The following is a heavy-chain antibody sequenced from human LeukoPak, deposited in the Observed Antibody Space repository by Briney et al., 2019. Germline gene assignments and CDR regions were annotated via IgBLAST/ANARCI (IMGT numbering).Heavy chain of an antibody. CDR3: ARDLGTFYYYYGMDV. Sequence: GGSLRLSCAASGFTFSSYAMHWVRRAPGKGLEWVAVISYDGSNKYYADSVKGRFTISRDNSKNTLYLQMNSLRADDTAVYYCARDLGTFYYYYGMDVWGQGTTVTVSS. V-gene: IGHV3-30-3*01. CDR1: GFTFSSYA. CDR2: ISYDGSNK. J-gene: IGHJ6*02. D-gene: IGHD3-16*01.